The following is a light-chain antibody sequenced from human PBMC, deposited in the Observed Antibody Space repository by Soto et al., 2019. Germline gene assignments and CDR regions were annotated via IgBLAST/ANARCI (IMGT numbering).Light chain of an antibody. CDR3: SSYTSSSTVV. V-gene: IGLV2-14*02. J-gene: IGLJ2*01. CDR1: SSNIGTFNL. Sequence: QSALTQPASVSGSPGQSIIISCTGTSSNIGTFNLVSWYQKHPGKAPHLIIYEVSNRPSGVSNRFSGSKSGNTASLTISGLQAEDEADYYCSSYTSSSTVVFGGGTKLTVL. CDR2: EVS.